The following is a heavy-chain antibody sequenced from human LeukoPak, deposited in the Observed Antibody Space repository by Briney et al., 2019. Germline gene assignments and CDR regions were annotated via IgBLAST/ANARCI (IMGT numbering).Heavy chain of an antibody. CDR1: GYTFTSYA. Sequence: GASVKVSCTASGYTFTSYAMHWVRQAPAHRLEWMGWINAGNGNTKYSQKLQGRVTITRDTSASTAYMELSSLRSEDTAVYYCARLDCSGGSCYSYFDYWGQGTLVTVSS. CDR3: ARLDCSGGSCYSYFDY. D-gene: IGHD2-15*01. J-gene: IGHJ4*02. V-gene: IGHV1-3*01. CDR2: INAGNGNT.